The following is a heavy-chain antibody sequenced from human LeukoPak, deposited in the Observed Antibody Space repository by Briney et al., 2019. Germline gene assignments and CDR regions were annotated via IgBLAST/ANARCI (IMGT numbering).Heavy chain of an antibody. CDR2: VNQSRMT. CDR1: GGSLTSYY. V-gene: IGHV4-34*01. Sequence: KPSETLSLTCGVSGGSLTSYYCIWIRQPPGKGLEWIGEVNQSRMTNYLPSLKSRVTISIDMSNNQFSLKLTSVTAADTAVYYCARGRGNWSWFDPWGQGTLVSVSS. D-gene: IGHD1-20*01. CDR3: ARGRGNWSWFDP. J-gene: IGHJ5*02.